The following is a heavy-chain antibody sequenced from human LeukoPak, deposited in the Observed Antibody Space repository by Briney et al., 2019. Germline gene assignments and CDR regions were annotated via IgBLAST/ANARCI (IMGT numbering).Heavy chain of an antibody. J-gene: IGHJ4*02. Sequence: SETLSLTCTVSVDSISSYYWSWIRQPPGKGLEWIGYIYYSGSTNYNTSLKSQVTISVDTSKNQFSLKLSSVTAADTAVYYCAKHAVAGIAVAGLDIDYWGQGTLVTVSS. D-gene: IGHD6-19*01. CDR2: IYYSGST. V-gene: IGHV4-59*08. CDR3: AKHAVAGIAVAGLDIDY. CDR1: VDSISSYY.